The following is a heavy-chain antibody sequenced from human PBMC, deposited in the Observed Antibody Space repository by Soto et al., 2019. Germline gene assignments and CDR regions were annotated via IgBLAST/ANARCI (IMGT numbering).Heavy chain of an antibody. CDR1: GFTFSSYA. Sequence: GGSLRLSCAASGFTFSSYAMSWVRQAPGKGLEWVSAISGSGGGTYYADSVKGRFTISRDNSKNTLYLQMNSLRAEDTAVYYCARSPAAILGSDYWGQGTLVTVSS. J-gene: IGHJ4*02. D-gene: IGHD2-2*02. V-gene: IGHV3-23*01. CDR3: ARSPAAILGSDY. CDR2: ISGSGGGT.